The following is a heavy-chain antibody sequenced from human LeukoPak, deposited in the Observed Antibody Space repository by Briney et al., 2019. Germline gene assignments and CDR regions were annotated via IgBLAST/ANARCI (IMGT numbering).Heavy chain of an antibody. Sequence: ASVKVSCKASGYTFTSYGISWVRQAPGQGLEWMGWISAYNGNTNYAQKLQGRVTMTTDTSTSTAYMELRSLRSDDTAVYYCAREKIRTSITGTSNLDYWGQGTLVTVSS. V-gene: IGHV1-18*01. J-gene: IGHJ4*02. CDR1: GYTFTSYG. D-gene: IGHD1-7*01. CDR3: AREKIRTSITGTSNLDY. CDR2: ISAYNGNT.